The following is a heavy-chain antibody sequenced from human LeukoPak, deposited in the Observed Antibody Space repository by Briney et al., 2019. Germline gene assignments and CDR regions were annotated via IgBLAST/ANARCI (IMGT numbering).Heavy chain of an antibody. V-gene: IGHV3-43*02. D-gene: IGHD1-26*01. CDR1: GFTFDDYA. Sequence: QPGGSLRLSCAASGFTFDDYAMHWVRQVPGKGLEWVSLISGDGGSTYYADSVKARFTISRDNSKNSLYLQMNSLRAEDTAVYYCARDPAPYSGSYSYFDYWGQGTLVTVSS. CDR3: ARDPAPYSGSYSYFDY. CDR2: ISGDGGST. J-gene: IGHJ4*02.